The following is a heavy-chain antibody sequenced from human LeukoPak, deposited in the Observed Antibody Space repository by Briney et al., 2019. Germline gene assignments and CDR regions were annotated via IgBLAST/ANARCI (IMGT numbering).Heavy chain of an antibody. CDR3: VRGQLWSYYHDY. Sequence: GGSLRLSCAASGFTFSSYWLHWVRQDPGKGLVWVSRIKGDERSTNYADSVKGRFTISRDNAKNTVYLEMNSLRSEDTAVYYCVRGQLWSYYHDYWGQGTLVTVSS. CDR1: GFTFSSYW. CDR2: IKGDERST. J-gene: IGHJ4*02. V-gene: IGHV3-74*01. D-gene: IGHD5-18*01.